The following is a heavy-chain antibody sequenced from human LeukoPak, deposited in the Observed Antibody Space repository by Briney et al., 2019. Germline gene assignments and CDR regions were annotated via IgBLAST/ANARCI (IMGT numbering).Heavy chain of an antibody. V-gene: IGHV3-23*01. Sequence: GGSLRLSCAASGFTFSSYAMSWVRQAPGKGLEWVSAISGSGGSTYYADSVRGRFTISRDNSKNTLYLQMNSLRAEDTAVYYCAKDSYSSSWYGGISLDYWGQGTLVTVSS. CDR2: ISGSGGST. D-gene: IGHD6-13*01. CDR3: AKDSYSSSWYGGISLDY. CDR1: GFTFSSYA. J-gene: IGHJ4*02.